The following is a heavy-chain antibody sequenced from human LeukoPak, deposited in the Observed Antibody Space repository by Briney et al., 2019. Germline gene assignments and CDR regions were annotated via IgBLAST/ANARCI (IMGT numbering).Heavy chain of an antibody. D-gene: IGHD2-2*01. CDR2: INHSGST. Sequence: SETLSLTCAVYGGSFSGYYWSWIRQPPGKGLEWIGEINHSGSTNYNPSLKSRVTISVDTSKNQFSLKLSSVTAADTAVYYCARGLRRDIVVVPAARLGLNWFDPWGQGTLVTVSS. CDR1: GGSFSGYY. CDR3: ARGLRRDIVVVPAARLGLNWFDP. J-gene: IGHJ5*02. V-gene: IGHV4-34*01.